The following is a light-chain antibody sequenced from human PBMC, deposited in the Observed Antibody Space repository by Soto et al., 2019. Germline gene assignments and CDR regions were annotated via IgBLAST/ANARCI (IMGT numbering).Light chain of an antibody. J-gene: IGKJ1*01. CDR2: EVS. CDR3: LQTKQLPLT. Sequence: EIVLTQTPLSLSVTPGQPASISCKSSQSLLHSDGKTYLYWYLQRPGQPPQLLIYEVSNRFYGVPGKFSGSGSGTNFTLEIRRVEAEDVGLYSCLQTKQLPLTFGHGTKVEVK. V-gene: IGKV2D-29*01. CDR1: QSLLHSDGKTY.